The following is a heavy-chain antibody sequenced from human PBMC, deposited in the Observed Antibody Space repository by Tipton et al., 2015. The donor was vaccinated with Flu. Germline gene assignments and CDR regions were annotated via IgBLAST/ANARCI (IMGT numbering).Heavy chain of an antibody. V-gene: IGHV4-61*01. CDR1: GGSVSSGSYY. D-gene: IGHD2-15*01. CDR2: IYYSGST. CDR3: AGVPADPTQNWYFGL. J-gene: IGHJ2*01. Sequence: TLSLTCTVSGGSVSSGSYYWSWIRQPPGEGLEWIGYIYYSGSTYYNPPLKSRVTISVDTSENQFSLKLSSVTAADTAMYYCAGVPADPTQNWYFGLWGRGTLGTVSS.